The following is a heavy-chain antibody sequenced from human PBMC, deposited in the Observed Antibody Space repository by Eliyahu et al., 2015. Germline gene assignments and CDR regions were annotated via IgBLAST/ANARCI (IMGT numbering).Heavy chain of an antibody. CDR2: IFSNADI. D-gene: IGHD6-6*01. Sequence: QVTLKESGPVLLKPRQTLTLTCSVSGFSLSXNTRVVSWVRQSPGKALEWLAHIFSNADISDSPSLKGRVTISEDKYKSQVILRLTNVGPEDRGTYFCSRSSYLRDRNHPYIDVWGKGTTVTVSS. V-gene: IGHV2-26*01. CDR3: SRSSYLRDRNHPYIDV. J-gene: IGHJ6*03. CDR1: GFSLSXNTRV.